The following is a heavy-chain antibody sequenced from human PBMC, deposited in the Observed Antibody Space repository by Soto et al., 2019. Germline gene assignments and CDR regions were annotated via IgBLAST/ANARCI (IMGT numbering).Heavy chain of an antibody. CDR2: INAANGAT. V-gene: IGHV1-3*01. CDR1: GYTFTAYT. J-gene: IGHJ4*02. D-gene: IGHD5-12*01. CDR3: ARVSFETSGFADY. Sequence: QVQFVQSGAEVKKPGASVKVSCKASGYTFTAYTIHWVRQAPGQSLEWMGWINAANGATKYSEKFQGRVTITRDTSARTAYMDLSSLSSTDTAVYFCARVSFETSGFADYWGQGTLVTVSS.